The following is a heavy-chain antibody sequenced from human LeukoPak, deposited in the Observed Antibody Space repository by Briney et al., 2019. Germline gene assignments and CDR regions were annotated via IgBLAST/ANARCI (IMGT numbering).Heavy chain of an antibody. CDR1: GFTFSNAW. CDR2: IKSKTDGGTT. J-gene: IGHJ4*02. CDR3: TTKGDSSSWSDLFDY. V-gene: IGHV3-15*01. D-gene: IGHD6-13*01. Sequence: TGGSLRLSCAASGFTFSNAWMSWVRQAPGKGLEWVGRIKSKTDGGTTDYAAPVKGRFTISRDDSKNTLYLQMNSLKTEDTAVYYCTTKGDSSSWSDLFDYWGQGTLVTVSS.